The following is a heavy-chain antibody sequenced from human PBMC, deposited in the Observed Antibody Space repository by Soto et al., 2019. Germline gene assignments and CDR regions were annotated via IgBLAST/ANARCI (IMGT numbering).Heavy chain of an antibody. CDR1: GFTFSSYA. J-gene: IGHJ3*02. D-gene: IGHD3-9*01. Sequence: EVQLLESGGGLVQPGGSLRLSCAASGFTFSSYAMSWVRQAPGKGLEWVPAISGSGGSTYYADSVKGRFTISRDNSKNTLYLQMNSLRAEDTAVYYCAKKTGDDILTGYHDAFDIWGQGTMVTVSS. CDR2: ISGSGGST. V-gene: IGHV3-23*01. CDR3: AKKTGDDILTGYHDAFDI.